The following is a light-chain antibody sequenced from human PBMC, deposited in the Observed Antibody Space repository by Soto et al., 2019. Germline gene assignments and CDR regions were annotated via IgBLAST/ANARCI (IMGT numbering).Light chain of an antibody. CDR1: QSVSNRY. CDR3: QQYVNSPDT. V-gene: IGKV3-20*01. J-gene: IGKJ5*01. Sequence: IVLTQSPGTLSLSPGEGATLSCRASQSVSNRYLAWYQQKPGQAPRLLIYDASTRATGIPDRFSGSGSGTDFTLSISRLEPEDFAVYYCQQYVNSPDTFGQGTRLEIK. CDR2: DAS.